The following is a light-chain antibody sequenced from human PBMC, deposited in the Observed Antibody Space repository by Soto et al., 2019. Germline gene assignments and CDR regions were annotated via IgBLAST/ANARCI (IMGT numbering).Light chain of an antibody. V-gene: IGLV2-14*01. J-gene: IGLJ1*01. CDR1: SSDVGGYNY. Sequence: QSALTQPASVSGSPGQLITISCTGTSSDVGGYNYVSWYQQHPGKAPKLMIYEVSNRPSGVSNRFSGSKSGNTASLTISRLQAEDEADYYCSSYTSSSTRVFGTGTKVTVL. CDR3: SSYTSSSTRV. CDR2: EVS.